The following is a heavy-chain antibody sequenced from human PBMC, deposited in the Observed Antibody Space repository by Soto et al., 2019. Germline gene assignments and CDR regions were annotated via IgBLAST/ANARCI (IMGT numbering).Heavy chain of an antibody. CDR3: GRALMAARRGTDYYYYYGMDV. Sequence: SETLSLTCAVYGDSFSGYYWGWIRQSPGKGLEWIGEINHIGSTKYNPSLESRVTISVDTSKNQFSLKLSSVTAADTAVYYCGRALMAARRGTDYYYYYGMDVWGQGTTVT. D-gene: IGHD6-6*01. V-gene: IGHV4-34*01. CDR2: INHIGST. CDR1: GDSFSGYY. J-gene: IGHJ6*02.